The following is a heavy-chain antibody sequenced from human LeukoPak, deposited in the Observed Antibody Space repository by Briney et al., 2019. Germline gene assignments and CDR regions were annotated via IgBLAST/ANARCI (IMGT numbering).Heavy chain of an antibody. CDR1: GYTFTGYY. Sequence: ASVKVSCKASGYTFTGYYMHWVLQAPGQGLEWMGRINPNSGGTNYAQKFQGRVTMTRDTSISTAYMELSRLRSDDTAVYYCARGSVVVRGAFDIWGQGTMVTVSS. CDR2: INPNSGGT. J-gene: IGHJ3*02. CDR3: ARGSVVVRGAFDI. D-gene: IGHD3-22*01. V-gene: IGHV1-2*06.